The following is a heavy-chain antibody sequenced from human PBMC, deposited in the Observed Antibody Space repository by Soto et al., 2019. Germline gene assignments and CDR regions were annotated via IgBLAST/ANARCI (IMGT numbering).Heavy chain of an antibody. V-gene: IGHV4-31*03. Sequence: SETLSLTCTVSGGSISSGGYYWSWIRQHPGKGLEWIGYIYYSGSTYYNPSLKSRVTISVDTSKNQFSLKLSSVTAADTAVYYCARGGRGYSVLGVYYFDYWGQGTLVTVSS. J-gene: IGHJ4*02. CDR3: ARGGRGYSVLGVYYFDY. CDR2: IYYSGST. D-gene: IGHD3-10*02. CDR1: GGSISSGGYY.